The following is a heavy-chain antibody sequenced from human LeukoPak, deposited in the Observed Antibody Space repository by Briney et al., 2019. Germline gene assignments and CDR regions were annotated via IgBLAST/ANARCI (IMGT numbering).Heavy chain of an antibody. Sequence: PSETLSLTCAVYGGSFSGYYWSWIRQPPGKGLEWIGEINHSGSTNYNPSLKSRVTISVDTSKNQFSLKLSSVTAADTAVYYCARGLVRLNYFDYWGQGTLVTVSS. CDR2: INHSGST. CDR3: ARGLVRLNYFDY. D-gene: IGHD6-13*01. CDR1: GGSFSGYY. J-gene: IGHJ4*02. V-gene: IGHV4-34*01.